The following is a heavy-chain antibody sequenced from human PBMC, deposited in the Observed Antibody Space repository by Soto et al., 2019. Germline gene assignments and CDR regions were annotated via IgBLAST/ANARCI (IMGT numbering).Heavy chain of an antibody. CDR1: GYSFATYG. CDR2: ISAHNGDT. Sequence: ASVKVSCKASGYSFATYGFSWVRQAPGQGLECVGWISAHNGDTHYSQKFQGRVTLTTDTPTNTGYMELRSLTSDDTAVYFCATEPIYYNDGSGYYPLGHWGQGTLVTVSS. J-gene: IGHJ4*02. CDR3: ATEPIYYNDGSGYYPLGH. D-gene: IGHD3-22*01. V-gene: IGHV1-18*04.